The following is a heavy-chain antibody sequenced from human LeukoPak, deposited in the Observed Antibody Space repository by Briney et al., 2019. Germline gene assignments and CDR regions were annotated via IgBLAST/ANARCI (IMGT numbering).Heavy chain of an antibody. D-gene: IGHD4-17*01. Sequence: PSETLSLTCTVSGGSISSCYWSWIRQPAGKGLEWIGRIYTSGSTNYNPPLKSRVTISVDESKNQFSLKLSSVTAADTAVYYCAREGDGDYGYYFDYWGQGTLVTVSS. V-gene: IGHV4-4*07. CDR1: GGSISSCY. CDR2: IYTSGST. CDR3: AREGDGDYGYYFDY. J-gene: IGHJ4*02.